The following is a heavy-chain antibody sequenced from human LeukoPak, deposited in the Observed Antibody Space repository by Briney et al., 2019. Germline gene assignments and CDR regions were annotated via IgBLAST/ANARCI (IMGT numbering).Heavy chain of an antibody. CDR2: IYPGDSVT. V-gene: IGHV5-51*01. CDR1: GYSLTSYW. J-gene: IGHJ2*01. D-gene: IGHD1-1*01. Sequence: GASLKISCKASGYSLTSYWIGWVRQMPGKGLEWMGVIYPGDSVTRYSPSFQGQVTISADKSISTAYLQWSSLKASDTAMYYCARRRTTIWYFDLWGRGTLVTVSS. CDR3: ARRRTTIWYFDL.